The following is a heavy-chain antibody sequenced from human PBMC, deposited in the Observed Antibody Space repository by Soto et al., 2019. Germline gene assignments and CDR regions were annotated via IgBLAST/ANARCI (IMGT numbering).Heavy chain of an antibody. V-gene: IGHV1-18*01. CDR3: ARVGAYCTSSSCFDY. D-gene: IGHD2-2*01. CDR2: ISAYNGNA. CDR1: GYTFTDYG. Sequence: QVQLVQSGAEVKKPGASVKVSCRASGYTFTDYGISRVRQAPGQGLEWMGWISAYNGNADYAQNLQGRVTMTTDTSTSTGYMELRGLRSDDTAVYYCARVGAYCTSSSCFDYWGQGTLVTVSS. J-gene: IGHJ4*02.